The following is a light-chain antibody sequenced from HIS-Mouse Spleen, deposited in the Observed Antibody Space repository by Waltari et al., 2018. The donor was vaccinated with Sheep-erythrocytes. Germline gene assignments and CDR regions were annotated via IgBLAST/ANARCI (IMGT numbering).Light chain of an antibody. CDR2: EDN. V-gene: IGLV6-57*04. CDR3: QSYDSSNHGV. CDR1: RGSIASNY. J-gene: IGLJ3*02. Sequence: NFMLTQPHSVSESPGKTVTISCTRRRGSIASNYLQWYQQRPGSAPTTVIYEDNQRPSGVPDRFSGSIDSSSNSASLTISGLKTEDEADYYCQSYDSSNHGVFGGGTKLTVL.